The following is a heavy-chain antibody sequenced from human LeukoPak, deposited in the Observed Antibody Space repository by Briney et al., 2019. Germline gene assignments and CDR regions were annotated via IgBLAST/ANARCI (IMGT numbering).Heavy chain of an antibody. J-gene: IGHJ4*02. CDR1: GFTFSGYN. CDR3: ARGAPYSSNWFYYFDC. CDR2: ISSSSSSI. Sequence: GGSLRLSCAASGFTFSGYNMNWVRQAPGKGLEWVSSISSSSSSIYYADSVKGRFTISRDNAKNSLFLQMNNLRAEDTALYYCARGAPYSSNWFYYFDCWGQGTLVTVSS. V-gene: IGHV3-21*01. D-gene: IGHD6-13*01.